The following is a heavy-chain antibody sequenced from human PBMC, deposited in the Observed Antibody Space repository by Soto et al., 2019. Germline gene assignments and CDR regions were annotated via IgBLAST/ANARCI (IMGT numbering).Heavy chain of an antibody. CDR2: ITGSGGGT. CDR3: AKVRYSSPMGYYYGMDV. V-gene: IGHV3-23*01. J-gene: IGHJ6*02. D-gene: IGHD6-19*01. CDR1: GFMFSNYA. Sequence: EVQLLESGGGLVQPGGSLRLSCAASGFMFSNYAMGWVRQAPGRGLEWVSAITGSGGGTYYADSVKGRVTVSRDNSKNTLYLQMHSLRAEDTAIFFCAKVRYSSPMGYYYGMDVWGQGTTVTVSS.